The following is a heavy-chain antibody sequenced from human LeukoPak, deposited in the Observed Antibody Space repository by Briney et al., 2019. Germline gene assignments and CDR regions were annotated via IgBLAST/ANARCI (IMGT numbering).Heavy chain of an antibody. CDR2: INHSGST. Sequence: SETLSLTCAVYGGSFSGYYWSWIRQPPGKGLEWIGEINHSGSTNYNPSLKSRVTISVDTSKNQFSLKLSSVTAADTAVYYCARGQSSYTRPYYFDYWGQGTLVTVSS. J-gene: IGHJ4*02. D-gene: IGHD3-16*02. CDR3: ARGQSSYTRPYYFDY. V-gene: IGHV4-34*01. CDR1: GGSFSGYY.